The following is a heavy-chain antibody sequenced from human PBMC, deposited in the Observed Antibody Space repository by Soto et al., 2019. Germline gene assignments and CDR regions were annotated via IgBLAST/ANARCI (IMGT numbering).Heavy chain of an antibody. J-gene: IGHJ6*02. CDR3: AKDNYYDSGGYYPPHVMDV. D-gene: IGHD3-22*01. CDR2: ISGSGGST. V-gene: IGHV3-23*01. Sequence: QTGGSLRLSCAASGSTFSGYAMSWVRQSPGKGLEWVSAISGSGGSTYYADSVKGRFTISRDNSKNTLYLQMNSLRAEDTAVYYCAKDNYYDSGGYYPPHVMDVWGQGTTVTVSS. CDR1: GSTFSGYA.